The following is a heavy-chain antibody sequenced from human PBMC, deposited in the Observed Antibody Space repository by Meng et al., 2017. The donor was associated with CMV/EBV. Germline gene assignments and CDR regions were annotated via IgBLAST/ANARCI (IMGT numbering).Heavy chain of an antibody. CDR2: IYYSGST. J-gene: IGHJ6*02. CDR3: AREGSFDGEFSHYYYGMDV. CDR1: GGSISSYY. V-gene: IGHV4-59*01. Sequence: SCTVSGGSISSYYWSWIRQPPGKGLEWIGYIYYSGSTNYNPSLKSRVTISVDTSKNQFSPKLSSVTAADTAVYYCAREGSFDGEFSHYYYGMDVWGQGTTVTVSS. D-gene: IGHD3-10*01.